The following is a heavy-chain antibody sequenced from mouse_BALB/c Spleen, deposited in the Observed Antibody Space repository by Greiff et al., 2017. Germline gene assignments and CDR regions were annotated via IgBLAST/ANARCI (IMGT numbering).Heavy chain of an antibody. J-gene: IGHJ2*01. CDR1: GFTFSSFG. Sequence: EVNVVESGGGLVQPGGSRKLSCAASGFTFSSFGMHWVRQAPEKGLEWVAYISSGSSTIYYADTVKGRFTISRDNPKNTLFLQMTSLRSEDTAMYYCARSAASTAHFDYWGQGTTLTVSS. D-gene: IGHD1-2*01. CDR3: ARSAASTAHFDY. V-gene: IGHV5-17*02. CDR2: ISSGSSTI.